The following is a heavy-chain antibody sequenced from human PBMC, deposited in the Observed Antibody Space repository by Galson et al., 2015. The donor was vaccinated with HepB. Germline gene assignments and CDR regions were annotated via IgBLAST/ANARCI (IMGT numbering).Heavy chain of an antibody. CDR1: GFTFSSYS. Sequence: SLRLSCAASGFTFSSYSMNWVRQAPGKGLEWVSSISSSSSYIYYADSVKGRFTISRDNAKNSLYLHMNSLRAEDTAVYYCARVGGGASGWSDYWGQGTLVTVSS. J-gene: IGHJ4*02. D-gene: IGHD6-19*01. V-gene: IGHV3-21*01. CDR3: ARVGGGASGWSDY. CDR2: ISSSSSYI.